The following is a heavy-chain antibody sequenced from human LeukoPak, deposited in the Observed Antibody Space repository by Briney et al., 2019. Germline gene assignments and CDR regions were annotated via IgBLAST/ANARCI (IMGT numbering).Heavy chain of an antibody. D-gene: IGHD3-10*01. J-gene: IGHJ4*02. CDR2: ISGSGAST. CDR3: AKDRGWFGGSLANFDY. V-gene: IGHV3-23*01. Sequence: PGGSLRLSCAASGFTFSSYGMTWVRHAPGKGLEWVSAISGSGASTYYADSVKGRFTISRDNSKNTLYVQMNILRAEDTAVYYCAKDRGWFGGSLANFDYWGQGTLVTVSS. CDR1: GFTFSSYG.